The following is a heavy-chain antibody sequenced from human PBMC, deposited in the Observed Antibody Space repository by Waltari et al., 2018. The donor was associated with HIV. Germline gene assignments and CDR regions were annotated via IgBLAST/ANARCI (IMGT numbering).Heavy chain of an antibody. Sequence: LVQSGGGLVQPGGSLRLSCAASGFSFSDYWMHWVRQSPWKGLEWVSRMNSDGGDATDADAVKGRFTVSRDNAKNTLFLEMSSLRVEDTAVYYCARDDYDFWSGPRRDKNYGMDVWGQGTAVTVSS. V-gene: IGHV3-74*01. D-gene: IGHD3-3*01. J-gene: IGHJ6*02. CDR3: ARDDYDFWSGPRRDKNYGMDV. CDR2: MNSDGGDA. CDR1: GFSFSDYW.